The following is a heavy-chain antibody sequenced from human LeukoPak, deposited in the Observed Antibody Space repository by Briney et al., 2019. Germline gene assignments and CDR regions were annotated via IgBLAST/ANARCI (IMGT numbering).Heavy chain of an antibody. J-gene: IGHJ5*02. D-gene: IGHD3-10*01. Sequence: ASVKVSCKASGYTFTNYGISWVRQAPGQGLEWMGWISAYNGNTNSAQKFQGRVTMTTDTSTNTAYMELRSPRSDDTAVYYCARDFSSVHRGEVSYHWGQGTLVTVSS. V-gene: IGHV1-18*01. CDR1: GYTFTNYG. CDR2: ISAYNGNT. CDR3: ARDFSSVHRGEVSYH.